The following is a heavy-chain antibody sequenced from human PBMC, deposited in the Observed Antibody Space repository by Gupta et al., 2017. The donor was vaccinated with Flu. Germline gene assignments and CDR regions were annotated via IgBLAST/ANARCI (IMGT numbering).Heavy chain of an antibody. D-gene: IGHD1-7*01. CDR3: AKTGTTGYFYMDV. CDR2: ISYDGEST. Sequence: QGQLVESGGGVVQPGRSLRLSCAASRFVFGSYGMNWVRQAPGKGLEWVAMISYDGESTSYVDSVKGRFTVSRDNSRDTLYLQMNSLTDDDTAVYYCAKTGTTGYFYMDVWGNGTTVIVSS. V-gene: IGHV3-30*18. J-gene: IGHJ6*03. CDR1: RFVFGSYG.